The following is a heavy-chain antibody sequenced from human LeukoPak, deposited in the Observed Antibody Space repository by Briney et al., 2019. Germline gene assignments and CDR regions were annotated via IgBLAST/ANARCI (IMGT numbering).Heavy chain of an antibody. CDR1: GGSMNSHY. J-gene: IGHJ4*02. CDR2: IFYNENT. V-gene: IGHV4-59*11. Sequence: ASETLSLTCTISGGSMNSHYWSWIRQPPGKGLEWIGYIFYNENTRDNPSLRSRVTMSMDTFKNQFSLQLSAVTAADTAVYYCAREDAHGGTHFDSWGQGTLVTVSS. D-gene: IGHD4-23*01. CDR3: AREDAHGGTHFDS.